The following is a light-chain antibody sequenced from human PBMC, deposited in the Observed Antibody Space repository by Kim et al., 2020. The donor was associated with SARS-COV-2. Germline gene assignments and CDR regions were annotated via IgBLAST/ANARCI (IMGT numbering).Light chain of an antibody. V-gene: IGKV3-11*01. CDR2: DSS. CDR3: QQRSNWPPALT. J-gene: IGKJ4*01. CDR1: QSVGTY. Sequence: PGERATLACRASQSVGTYLAWYQQKPGQAPRLLIYDSSNRATGIPARFSGSGSGTDFTLNISSLESEDFAVYYCQQRSNWPPALTFGGGTKVDIK.